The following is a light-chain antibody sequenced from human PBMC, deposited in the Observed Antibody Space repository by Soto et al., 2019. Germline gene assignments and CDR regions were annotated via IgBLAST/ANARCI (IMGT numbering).Light chain of an antibody. CDR2: GAS. CDR1: QSVSSN. CDR3: QQYGSSLWT. J-gene: IGKJ1*01. Sequence: EIVMTRSPATLSVSRGERGMLSCRASQSVSSNLAWYQQKPGQAPRLLIYGASTRATGIPARFSGSGSGTDFTLTISRLEPEDFAVYYCQQYGSSLWTFGQGTKVDIK. V-gene: IGKV3-15*01.